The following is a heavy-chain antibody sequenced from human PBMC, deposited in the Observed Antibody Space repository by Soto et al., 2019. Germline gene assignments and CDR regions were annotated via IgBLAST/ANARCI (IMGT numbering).Heavy chain of an antibody. CDR2: ITGSAGST. D-gene: IGHD3-16*01. Sequence: GGSLRLSCAASGFTFRSYALSWVRHAPGKGLEWVSVITGSAGSTYYADSVKGRFTISRDNSKKTLYLQMNSLRAEDTAVYYCAKGGFAFPDYYYTMDVWGQGTTVTVSS. CDR3: AKGGFAFPDYYYTMDV. V-gene: IGHV3-23*01. CDR1: GFTFRSYA. J-gene: IGHJ6*02.